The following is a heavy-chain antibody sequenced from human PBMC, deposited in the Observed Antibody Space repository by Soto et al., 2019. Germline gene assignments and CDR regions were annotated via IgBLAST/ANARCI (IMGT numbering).Heavy chain of an antibody. Sequence: EVQLVESGGGLVKPGGSLRLSCAASGFTFSNAWMNWVRQAPGKGLEWVGRIKSKTDGGTTDYAAHVKGRFTISRDDSKNTLYLQMNSLKTEDTAVYYCTTPYDFWSGYPSDYWGQGTLVTVSS. D-gene: IGHD3-3*01. CDR1: GFTFSNAW. V-gene: IGHV3-15*07. CDR3: TTPYDFWSGYPSDY. CDR2: IKSKTDGGTT. J-gene: IGHJ4*02.